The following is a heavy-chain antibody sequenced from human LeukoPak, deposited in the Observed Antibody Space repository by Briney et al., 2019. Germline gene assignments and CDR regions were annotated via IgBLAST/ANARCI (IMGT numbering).Heavy chain of an antibody. CDR3: ARGDLSGYDRTYNWFDP. D-gene: IGHD5-12*01. CDR2: ISSSSTYT. CDR1: GFTFSDYY. Sequence: GGSLRLSCAASGFTFSDYYMSWIRQAPGKGLEWVSYISSSSTYTNYADSVKGRFTISRDNAKNSLYLQMNSLRAEDTAVYYCARGDLSGYDRTYNWFDPWGQGTLVTVSS. J-gene: IGHJ5*02. V-gene: IGHV3-11*05.